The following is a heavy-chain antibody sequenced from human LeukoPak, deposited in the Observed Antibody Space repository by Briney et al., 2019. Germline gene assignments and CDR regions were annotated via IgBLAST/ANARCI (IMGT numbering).Heavy chain of an antibody. D-gene: IGHD3-3*01. CDR3: ARGFLEWLHMDV. CDR1: GDSISSSSDY. V-gene: IGHV4-39*07. Sequence: ASETLSLTCTVSGDSISSSSDYWGWIRQPPGKGLEWIGSIYYSGSTYYNPSLKSRVTISVDTSKNQFSLKLSSVTAADTAVYYCARGFLEWLHMDVWGKGTTVTVSS. J-gene: IGHJ6*03. CDR2: IYYSGST.